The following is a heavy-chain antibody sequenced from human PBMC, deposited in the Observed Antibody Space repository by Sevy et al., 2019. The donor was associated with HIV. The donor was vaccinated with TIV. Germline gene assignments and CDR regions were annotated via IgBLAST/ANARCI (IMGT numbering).Heavy chain of an antibody. CDR3: TTDARKGIRGLQNC. J-gene: IGHJ4*02. CDR2: IKSETDGRTI. V-gene: IGHV3-15*01. D-gene: IGHD4-4*01. Sequence: GGSLRLSCAASGFTFSNAWMTWVRQTPGKGLEWVGHIKSETDGRTIDYAAPVKGRFTISRDDSKNTLYLQMSSLKSEDTAVYYCTTDARKGIRGLQNCWGQGILVTVSS. CDR1: GFTFSNAW.